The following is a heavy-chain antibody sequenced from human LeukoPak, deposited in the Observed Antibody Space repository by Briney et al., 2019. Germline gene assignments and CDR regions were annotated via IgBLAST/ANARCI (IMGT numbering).Heavy chain of an antibody. D-gene: IGHD6-13*01. V-gene: IGHV3-21*01. CDR1: GFTLSSYS. CDR3: ARDRESIAAAGTYFDY. Sequence: GGSLRLSCAASGFTLSSYSMNWVRQAPGKGLEWVSSISSSSSYIYYADSVKGRFTISRDNAKNSLYLQMNSLRAEDTAVYYCARDRESIAAAGTYFDYWGQGTLVTVSS. CDR2: ISSSSSYI. J-gene: IGHJ4*02.